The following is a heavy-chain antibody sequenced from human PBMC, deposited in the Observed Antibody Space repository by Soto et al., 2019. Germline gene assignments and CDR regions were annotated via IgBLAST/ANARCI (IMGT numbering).Heavy chain of an antibody. V-gene: IGHV3-21*01. CDR2: ISSSSSYI. CDR3: ATLSSGWSIDS. D-gene: IGHD6-19*01. J-gene: IGHJ4*02. CDR1: GFTFSSYS. Sequence: EVQLVESGGGLVKPGGSLRLSCAASGFTFSSYSMNWVRQAPGKGLEWVSSISSSSSYIYYADSVKGRFTISRDNAKNSLYLQMNGLRAEDRAVYYRATLSSGWSIDSWGQGTLVTVSS.